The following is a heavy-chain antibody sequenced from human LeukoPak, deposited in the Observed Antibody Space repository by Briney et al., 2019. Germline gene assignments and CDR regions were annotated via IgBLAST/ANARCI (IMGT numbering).Heavy chain of an antibody. CDR2: ILSSGST. V-gene: IGHV4-59*01. CDR3: ARAGPRRDGYNADY. D-gene: IGHD5-24*01. Sequence: WETLSLTCTVSGGSISNYYWSWIRQPPGKGLEWIGFILSSGSTYYNPSLKSRVTISADTSNNQFSLKLNSVTAADTAVYYRARAGPRRDGYNADYWGQGTLVTVSS. J-gene: IGHJ4*02. CDR1: GGSISNYY.